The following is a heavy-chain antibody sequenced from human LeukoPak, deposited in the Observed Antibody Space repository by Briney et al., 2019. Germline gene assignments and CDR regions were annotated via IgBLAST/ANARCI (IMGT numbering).Heavy chain of an antibody. CDR3: ARLVGATRVVDY. V-gene: IGHV4-59*01. CDR1: GGSISSYY. D-gene: IGHD1-26*01. J-gene: IGHJ4*02. Sequence: PSETLSLTCTVSGGSISSYYWSWIRHPPGKGLEWIGYIYYSGSTNYNPSLKSRVTISVDTSKNQFSLKLSSVTAADTAVYYCARLVGATRVVDYWGQGTLVTVSS. CDR2: IYYSGST.